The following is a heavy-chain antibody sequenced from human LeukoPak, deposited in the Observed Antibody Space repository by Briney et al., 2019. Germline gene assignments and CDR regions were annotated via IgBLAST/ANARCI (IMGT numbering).Heavy chain of an antibody. D-gene: IGHD3-9*01. CDR1: GFTFSSYE. J-gene: IGHJ6*03. CDR3: ARVYYDILTGLDYYYMDV. Sequence: GGSLRLSCAASGFTFSSYEMNWVRQVPGKGLEWASYISGSGSTIYYADSVKGRLTISRDNAKNSLYLQMNSLRAEDTAVYYCARVYYDILTGLDYYYMDVWGKGTMVTVSS. CDR2: ISGSGSTI. V-gene: IGHV3-48*03.